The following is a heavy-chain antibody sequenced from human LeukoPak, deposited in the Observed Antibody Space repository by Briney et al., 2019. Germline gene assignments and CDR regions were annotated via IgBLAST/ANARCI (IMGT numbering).Heavy chain of an antibody. J-gene: IGHJ4*02. CDR3: ARDSAGYTAAATDY. Sequence: PGGSLRLSCAASGFTFSSYSMNWVLQAPGKGLEWVSYISSSSGAIYYADSVKGRFTISRDNAKNSLYLQMNSLGVEDTAVYYCARDSAGYTAAATDYWGQGTLVTVSS. CDR2: ISSSSGAI. D-gene: IGHD6-13*01. CDR1: GFTFSSYS. V-gene: IGHV3-48*01.